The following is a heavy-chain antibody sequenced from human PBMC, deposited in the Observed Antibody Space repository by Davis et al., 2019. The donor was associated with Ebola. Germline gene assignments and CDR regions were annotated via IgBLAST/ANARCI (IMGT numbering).Heavy chain of an antibody. Sequence: SVKVSCKASGGTFSSYAISWVRQAPGQGLEWMGRIIPILGITNYAQKFQGRVTITADKSTSTACMELSSLRSEDTAVYYCARSTVISPFDYWGQGTLVTVSS. D-gene: IGHD4-17*01. CDR1: GGTFSSYA. CDR3: ARSTVISPFDY. CDR2: IIPILGIT. J-gene: IGHJ4*02. V-gene: IGHV1-69*04.